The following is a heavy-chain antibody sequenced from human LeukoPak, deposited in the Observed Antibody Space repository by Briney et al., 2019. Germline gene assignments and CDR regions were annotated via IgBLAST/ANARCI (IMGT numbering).Heavy chain of an antibody. D-gene: IGHD6-13*01. CDR1: GFTLSSYE. CDR2: ISGSGDST. V-gene: IGHV3-23*01. Sequence: GGSLRLSCAASGFTLSSYEMNWVRQAPGKGLEWVSAISGSGDSTYYADSVKGRFTISRDISTNTLFLQMNSLSAEDTAGYYCAKPPYSTSWSSFDYWGQGTLVTVSS. J-gene: IGHJ4*02. CDR3: AKPPYSTSWSSFDY.